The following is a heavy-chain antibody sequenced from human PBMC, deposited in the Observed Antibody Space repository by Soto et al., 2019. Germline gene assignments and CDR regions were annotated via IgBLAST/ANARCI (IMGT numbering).Heavy chain of an antibody. CDR3: AKDADNDDYGVFDV. Sequence: EVQLLESGGGLVQPGGSLRLSCAASGFIFTNYALSWVRQAPGKGLEWVAGVSGSGGSSYYADSVKARFTVSRDNSRSELYLQMRSLRAEDSAIYYCAKDADNDDYGVFDVWGQGKLGAVSS. V-gene: IGHV3-23*01. CDR1: GFIFTNYA. D-gene: IGHD4-17*01. CDR2: VSGSGGSS. J-gene: IGHJ3*01.